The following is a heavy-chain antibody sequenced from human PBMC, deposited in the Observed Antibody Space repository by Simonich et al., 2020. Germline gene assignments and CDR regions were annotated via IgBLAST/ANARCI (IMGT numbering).Heavy chain of an antibody. J-gene: IGHJ3*02. D-gene: IGHD6-6*01. Sequence: EVQLVQSGAEVTKPGATVKISCKVSGYTFTDYNMHWVQQAPGKGLEGMGRVDPEDGETKYAEKVQGRVTITADTSTDTAYMELSSLRSEDTAVYYCATGFEYSSSSWAFDIWGQGTMVTVSS. CDR3: ATGFEYSSSSWAFDI. CDR1: GYTFTDYN. V-gene: IGHV1-69-2*01. CDR2: VDPEDGET.